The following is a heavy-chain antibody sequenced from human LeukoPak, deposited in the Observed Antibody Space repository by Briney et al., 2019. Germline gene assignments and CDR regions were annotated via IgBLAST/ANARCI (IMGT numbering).Heavy chain of an antibody. CDR1: GFTFDDYA. CDR2: ISWNSGSI. CDR3: ARPLHSAWYVGSDY. D-gene: IGHD6-19*01. V-gene: IGHV3-9*01. J-gene: IGHJ4*02. Sequence: PGRSLRLSCAASGFTFDDYAMHWVRQAPGKGLEWVSGISWNSGSIGYADSVKGRFTISRDNAKNSLYLQMNSLTAEDTAVYYCARPLHSAWYVGSDYWGQGTLVTVSS.